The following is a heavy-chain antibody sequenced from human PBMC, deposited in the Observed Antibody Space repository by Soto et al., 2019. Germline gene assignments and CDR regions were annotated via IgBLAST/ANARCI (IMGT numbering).Heavy chain of an antibody. CDR1: GFTFSGYY. V-gene: IGHV3-11*01. D-gene: IGHD3-3*01. CDR2: FSSSGYTI. J-gene: IGHJ4*02. CDR3: AAGRGGRSED. Sequence: QVQLVESGGGLVKPGGALRLSCEASGFTFSGYYMTWIRQAPGKGLEWISYFSSSGYTIRYADSVEGRFTVSRDDAKKTMSLQMTSLRGADTAVYFCAAGRGGRSEDWGQGTLVTVSS.